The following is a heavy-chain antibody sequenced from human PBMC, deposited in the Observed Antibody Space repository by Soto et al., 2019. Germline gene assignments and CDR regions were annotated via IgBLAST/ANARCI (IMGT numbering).Heavy chain of an antibody. V-gene: IGHV3-53*01. D-gene: IGHD1-26*01. CDR1: GFSVSSNY. CDR3: ARHRHPRGTVGATSPLDP. CDR2: HYSGGST. J-gene: IGHJ5*02. Sequence: GGSLRLSCAISGFSVSSNYLSWVRQAPGKGLEWVSVHYSGGSTYYADSVQGRFTISRDKSNNTLYLQMRRVRAKDTAVYFCARHRHPRGTVGATSPLDPWGQGTQVTVSS.